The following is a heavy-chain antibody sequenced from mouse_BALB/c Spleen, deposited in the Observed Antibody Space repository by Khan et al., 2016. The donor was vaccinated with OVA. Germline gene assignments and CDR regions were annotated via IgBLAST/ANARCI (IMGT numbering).Heavy chain of an antibody. V-gene: IGHV5-9*02. CDR2: ISSGGSYT. CDR1: GFAFSSYD. CDR3: ARHPLYAMDY. J-gene: IGHJ4*01. Sequence: EVELVESGGGLVKPGGSLKLSCAASGFAFSSYDMSWVRQTPEKRLEWVATISSGGSYTYYPDSVKGRFTISRENARNTLYLQMSSLRSEDTALYYCARHPLYAMDYWGQGTSVTVSS.